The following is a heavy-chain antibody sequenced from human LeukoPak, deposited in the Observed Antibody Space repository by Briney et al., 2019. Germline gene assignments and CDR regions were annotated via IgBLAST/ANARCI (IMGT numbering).Heavy chain of an antibody. CDR2: IGTAGDT. J-gene: IGHJ3*02. Sequence: RTGGSLRLSCAASGFTFSSYDMHWVRQATGKGLEWVSAIGTAGDTYYPGSVKGRFTISRENAKNSLYLQMNSLRAGDTAVYYCARALGYCSGGSCYDAFDIWGQGTMVTVSS. D-gene: IGHD2-15*01. CDR3: ARALGYCSGGSCYDAFDI. CDR1: GFTFSSYD. V-gene: IGHV3-13*01.